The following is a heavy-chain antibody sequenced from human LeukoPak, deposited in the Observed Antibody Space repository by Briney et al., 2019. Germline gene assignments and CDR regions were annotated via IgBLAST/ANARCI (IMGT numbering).Heavy chain of an antibody. D-gene: IGHD7-27*01. V-gene: IGHV3-7*04. CDR3: GRFTRSGDSVY. Sequence: GGSLRLPCAASGFTFSSYWMSWVRQAPGKGLEWVANIKQDGSEKQYVDSVKGRFAISRDNAENSLYLQMNSLKAEDTAVYYCGRFTRSGDSVYWGQGTLVTVSS. CDR1: GFTFSSYW. CDR2: IKQDGSEK. J-gene: IGHJ4*02.